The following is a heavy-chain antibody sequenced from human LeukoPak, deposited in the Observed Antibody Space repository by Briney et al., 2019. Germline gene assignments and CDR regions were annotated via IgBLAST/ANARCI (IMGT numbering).Heavy chain of an antibody. V-gene: IGHV4-38-2*02. D-gene: IGHD5-12*01. CDR1: GYSISSGYY. Sequence: PSETLSLTCTVSGYSISSGYYWGWIRQPPGKGLEWIGSIYHSGSTYYNPSLKSRVTISVDTSKNQFSLKLSSVTAADTAVDYCARDRRHYSGYDYHYWGQGTLVTVSS. CDR3: ARDRRHYSGYDYHY. CDR2: IYHSGST. J-gene: IGHJ4*02.